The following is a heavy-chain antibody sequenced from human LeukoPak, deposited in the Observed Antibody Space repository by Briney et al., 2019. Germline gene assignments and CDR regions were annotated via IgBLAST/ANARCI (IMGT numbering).Heavy chain of an antibody. CDR1: GFTFSSYS. CDR3: ARDRGDQFVAPMDV. V-gene: IGHV3-21*01. D-gene: IGHD2-21*02. CDR2: ISSSSSYI. J-gene: IGHJ6*02. Sequence: GGSLRLSCAASGFTFSSYSMNWVRQAPGKGLEWVSSISSSSSYIYYADSVKGRFTISRDNAKNSLYLQMNSLRAEDTAVYYCARDRGDQFVAPMDVWGLGTTVTVSS.